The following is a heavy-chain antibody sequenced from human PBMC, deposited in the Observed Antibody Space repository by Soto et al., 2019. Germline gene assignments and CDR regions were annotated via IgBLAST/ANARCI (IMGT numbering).Heavy chain of an antibody. Sequence: SVKVSCKASGDTFLSYAISWLRQAPGQGLQWMGGIIPIFGTTNYAQKFQGRVTITADESTSTVYMELSSLRSEDTAVYYCARVTDSNFLYWGQGALVTVSS. D-gene: IGHD4-4*01. J-gene: IGHJ4*02. CDR2: IIPIFGTT. CDR1: GDTFLSYA. V-gene: IGHV1-69*13. CDR3: ARVTDSNFLY.